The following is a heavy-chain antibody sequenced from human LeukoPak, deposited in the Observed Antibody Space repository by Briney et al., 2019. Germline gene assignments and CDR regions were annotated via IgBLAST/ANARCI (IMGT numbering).Heavy chain of an antibody. CDR2: IKQDGSEK. Sequence: PGGSLRLSCAASGFTFSSYWMSWVRQAPGKGLEWVANIKQDGSEKYYVDSVKGRFTISRDNAKNSLYLQMNSLRAEDTAVYYCAREAKWYGELEPPDYWGQGTLVTVSS. CDR1: GFTFSSYW. J-gene: IGHJ4*02. D-gene: IGHD1-14*01. V-gene: IGHV3-7*01. CDR3: AREAKWYGELEPPDY.